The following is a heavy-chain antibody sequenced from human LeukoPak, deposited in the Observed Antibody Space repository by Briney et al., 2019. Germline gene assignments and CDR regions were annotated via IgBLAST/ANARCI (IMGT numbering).Heavy chain of an antibody. D-gene: IGHD2-21*02. J-gene: IGHJ4*02. V-gene: IGHV3-64*01. CDR1: GFTFSSYG. CDR2: ISRNGSST. CDR3: ARAELLSLDY. Sequence: GGSLRLSCAASGFTFSSYGLHWVRQAPGKGLEYVSAISRNGSSTNYANSVKGRFTVSRDNAKNTLYLQMGSLRAEDTAVYYCARAELLSLDYWGQGTLVTVSS.